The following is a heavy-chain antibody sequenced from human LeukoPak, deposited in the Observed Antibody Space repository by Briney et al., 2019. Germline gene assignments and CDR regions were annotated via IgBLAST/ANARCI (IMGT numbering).Heavy chain of an antibody. Sequence: ASVKVSCKASGYTFTSYYMHWVRQAPGQGLEWMGIINPSGGSTSYAQKFQGRVTMTRDTSTSTVYMELSSLRSEDTAVYYCARVYTAAAGIVWYDPWGQGTLVTISS. V-gene: IGHV1-46*01. CDR2: INPSGGST. CDR3: ARVYTAAAGIVWYDP. J-gene: IGHJ5*02. D-gene: IGHD6-13*01. CDR1: GYTFTSYY.